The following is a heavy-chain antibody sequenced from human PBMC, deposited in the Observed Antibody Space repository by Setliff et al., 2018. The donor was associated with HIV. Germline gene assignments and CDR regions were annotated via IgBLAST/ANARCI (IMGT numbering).Heavy chain of an antibody. Sequence: PGGSLRLSCAASGFTLSNYWMDWVRQAPGKGLEWVATIKQDGSEIYYMDSVKGRFTISRDNARTSLYLEMSSLRDEDTAVYLCANLWELGAWGQGTLVTVSS. CDR3: ANLWELGA. CDR1: GFTLSNYW. D-gene: IGHD3-16*01. J-gene: IGHJ5*02. V-gene: IGHV3-7*03. CDR2: IKQDGSEI.